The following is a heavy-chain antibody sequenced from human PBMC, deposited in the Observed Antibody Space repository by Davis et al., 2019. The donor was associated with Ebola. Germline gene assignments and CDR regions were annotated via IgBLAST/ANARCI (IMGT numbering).Heavy chain of an antibody. D-gene: IGHD1-7*01. V-gene: IGHV1-2*02. CDR3: ARGKTGTTGWFDP. CDR2: INPNSGGT. J-gene: IGHJ5*02. CDR1: GYTFTGYY. Sequence: AASVKVSCKASGYTFTGYYMHWVRQAPGQGLEWMGWINPNSGGTNYAQKFQGRVTMTRDTSISTAYMELSRLRSDDTAVYYCARGKTGTTGWFDPWGQGTLVTVSS.